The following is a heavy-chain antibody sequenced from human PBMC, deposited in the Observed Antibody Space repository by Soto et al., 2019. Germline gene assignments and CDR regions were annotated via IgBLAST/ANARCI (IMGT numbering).Heavy chain of an antibody. CDR1: GFTFSSYE. CDR3: ATGIIVVAPRGMDV. D-gene: IGHD2-21*01. V-gene: IGHV3-48*03. J-gene: IGHJ6*02. Sequence: GSLRLSCAASGFTFSSYEMNWVRQAPGKGLEWVSYISSSGSTIYYADSVKGRFTISRDNAKNSLYLQMNSLRAEDTAVYYCATGIIVVAPRGMDVWGQGTTVTVSS. CDR2: ISSSGSTI.